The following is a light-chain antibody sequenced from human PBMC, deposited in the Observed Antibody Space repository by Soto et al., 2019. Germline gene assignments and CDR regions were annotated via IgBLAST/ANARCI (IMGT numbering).Light chain of an antibody. CDR2: GAS. CDR3: QQYGSSRRT. Sequence: EIVLTQSPGTLSLSPGERATLSCRASQSVSSNYLAWYQQKPGQAPRLLIYGASSRATGIPDRLSGSGSGTDFTLTISRLEPEDFAVYYCQQYGSSRRTFGQGTKVDIK. CDR1: QSVSSNY. V-gene: IGKV3-20*01. J-gene: IGKJ1*01.